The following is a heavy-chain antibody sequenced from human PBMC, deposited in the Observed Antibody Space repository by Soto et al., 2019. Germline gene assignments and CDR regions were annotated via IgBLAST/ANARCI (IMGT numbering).Heavy chain of an antibody. CDR3: THRGTYSSCWYYFES. D-gene: IGHD6-19*01. V-gene: IGHV2-5*01. Sequence: SGPEPVNPTQTLTLTCTFSGFSLTTSGVGVGWTRPPPGTALDWLALMYWNDDKRYRAPLKGRLTITKDTSTNQVVLTMTKMEPVNPATYYCTHRGTYSSCWYYFESLGQGTLVAASS. CDR2: MYWNDDK. CDR1: GFSLTTSGVG. J-gene: IGHJ4*02.